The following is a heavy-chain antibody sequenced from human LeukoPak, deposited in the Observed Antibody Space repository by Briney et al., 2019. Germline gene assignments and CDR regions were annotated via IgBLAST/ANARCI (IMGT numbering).Heavy chain of an antibody. J-gene: IGHJ6*03. CDR1: GGSISSYY. D-gene: IGHD2-15*01. Sequence: PSETLSLTCTVSGGSISSYYWSWIRQPPGKGLEWIGYIYYSGSTNYNPSLKSRVTISVDTSKNQFSLKLSSVTAADTAVYFCARDGISGSDYYYMDVWGKGTTVTVSS. V-gene: IGHV4-59*01. CDR3: ARDGISGSDYYYMDV. CDR2: IYYSGST.